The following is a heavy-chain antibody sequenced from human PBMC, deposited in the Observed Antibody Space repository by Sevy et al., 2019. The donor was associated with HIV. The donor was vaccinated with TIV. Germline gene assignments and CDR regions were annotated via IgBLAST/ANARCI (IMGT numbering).Heavy chain of an antibody. V-gene: IGHV3-15*07. J-gene: IGHJ4*02. Sequence: GGSLRLSCGGSGFNISSASMNWVRQAPGRGLEWVGRIKAKVDGETTDYGAPVKGRFIISRDDSRKTVYVKLNSVKSEDTAMYFCTTRPYGSIIDYWGQGTLVTVSS. CDR2: IKAKVDGETT. CDR1: GFNISSAS. D-gene: IGHD3-10*01. CDR3: TTRPYGSIIDY.